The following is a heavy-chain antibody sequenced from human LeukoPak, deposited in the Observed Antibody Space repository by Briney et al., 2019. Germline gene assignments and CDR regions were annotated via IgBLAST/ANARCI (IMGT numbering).Heavy chain of an antibody. J-gene: IGHJ4*02. Sequence: GGSLRLSCAASGFTFSSYAMSWVRQAPGKGLEWVSVIYSGGSTYYADSVKGRFTISRDNSKNTLYLQMNSLRAEDTAVYYCASVGSSWGKPFDYWGQGTLVTVSS. CDR2: IYSGGST. V-gene: IGHV3-53*01. D-gene: IGHD6-13*01. CDR3: ASVGSSWGKPFDY. CDR1: GFTFSSYA.